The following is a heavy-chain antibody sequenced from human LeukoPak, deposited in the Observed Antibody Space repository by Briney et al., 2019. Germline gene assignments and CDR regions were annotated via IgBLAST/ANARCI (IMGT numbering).Heavy chain of an antibody. D-gene: IGHD3-22*01. CDR3: ARVPGDTMIVVDPAGPRFDP. CDR1: GYTFTSYG. CDR2: IIPIFGTA. J-gene: IGHJ5*02. V-gene: IGHV1-69*13. Sequence: SVKVSCKASGYTFTSYGISWVRQAPGQGLEWMGGIIPIFGTANYAQKFQGRVTITADESTSTAYMELSSLRSEDTAVYYCARVPGDTMIVVDPAGPRFDPWGQGTLVTVSS.